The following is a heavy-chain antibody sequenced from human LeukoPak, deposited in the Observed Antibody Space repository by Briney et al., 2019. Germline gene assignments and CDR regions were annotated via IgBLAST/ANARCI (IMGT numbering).Heavy chain of an antibody. CDR2: IASDGNYK. D-gene: IGHD6-19*01. V-gene: IGHV3-30*02. J-gene: IGHJ1*01. Sequence: GGSLRLSCAASGFTFTHYGMHWVRQAPGKGLEWVAYIASDGNYKDYGDSVKGRFTISRDNSRNTLYLQMDSLRAEDTAVYYCARGSTAVAGLKGFGGIFQHWGQGTLVTVSS. CDR3: ARGSTAVAGLKGFGGIFQH. CDR1: GFTFTHYG.